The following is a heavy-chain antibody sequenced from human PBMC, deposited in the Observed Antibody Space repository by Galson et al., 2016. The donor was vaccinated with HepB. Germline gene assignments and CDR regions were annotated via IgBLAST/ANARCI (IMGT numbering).Heavy chain of an antibody. Sequence: SETLSLTCTVSGYSISSGYYWGWVRQPPGKGLEWIGSILHTGSTYYNPSLKSRVTISVDASKNQFSLKLSSVTAADTAVYYCARVDSSGWGGEFLDYWGQGTLVAVSS. V-gene: IGHV4-38-2*02. D-gene: IGHD6-19*01. J-gene: IGHJ4*02. CDR3: ARVDSSGWGGEFLDY. CDR1: GYSISSGYY. CDR2: ILHTGST.